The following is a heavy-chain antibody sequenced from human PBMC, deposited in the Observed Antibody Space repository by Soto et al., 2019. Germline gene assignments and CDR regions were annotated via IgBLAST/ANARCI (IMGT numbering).Heavy chain of an antibody. CDR1: GFTVSSNY. V-gene: IGHV3-53*01. D-gene: IGHD6-19*01. CDR3: ARVGSSGWYTGDAFDI. CDR2: IYSGGST. J-gene: IGHJ3*02. Sequence: GSLRLSCAASGFTVSSNYMSWVRQAPGKGLEWVSVIYSGGSTYYADSVKGRFTISRDNSKNTLYLQMNSLRAEDTAVYYCARVGSSGWYTGDAFDIWGQGTMVTVSS.